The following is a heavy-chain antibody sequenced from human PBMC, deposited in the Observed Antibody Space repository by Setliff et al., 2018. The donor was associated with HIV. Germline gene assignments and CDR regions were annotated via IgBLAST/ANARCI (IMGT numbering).Heavy chain of an antibody. CDR3: ARGRSTRIWV. CDR2: IYYSGST. J-gene: IGHJ6*04. V-gene: IGHV4-39*01. Sequence: KPSETLSLTCTVSGGSISSSSYYWGWIRQPPGKGLEWIGSIYYSGSTYYNPSLKSRVTISVDTSKNQFSLKLSSVTAADTAVYYCARGRSTRIWVWGKGTTVTVSS. CDR1: GGSISSSSYY.